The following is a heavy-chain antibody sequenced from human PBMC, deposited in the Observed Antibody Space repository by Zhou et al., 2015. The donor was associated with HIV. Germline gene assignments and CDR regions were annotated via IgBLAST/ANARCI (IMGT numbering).Heavy chain of an antibody. Sequence: QVQLVESGGGVVQPGGVPETLLCSVWIQYFSHALGPPGSRQGAGWVTFISYDGSKEHVAESVKGRFTVSRDNSKNTLYLQMNGLRPEDTAVYYCAKGLGPGSYSFGYWGQGTLVTVSS. D-gene: IGHD3-10*01. CDR3: AKGLGPGSYSFGY. V-gene: IGHV3-30*02. CDR2: ISYDGSKE. J-gene: IGHJ4*02. CDR1: IQYFS.